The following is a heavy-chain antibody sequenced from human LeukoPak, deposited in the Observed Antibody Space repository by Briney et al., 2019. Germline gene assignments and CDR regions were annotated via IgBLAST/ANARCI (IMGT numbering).Heavy chain of an antibody. J-gene: IGHJ4*02. Sequence: ASVKVSCKASGYTFTSYGISWVRQAPGQGLEWMGWISAYNGNTNYAQKLQGRVTMTTDTSTSTAYMELRSLRSDDTAVYYCAREMVGVTATTAEIDYWGQGTLVTVSS. D-gene: IGHD1-26*01. V-gene: IGHV1-18*01. CDR3: AREMVGVTATTAEIDY. CDR1: GYTFTSYG. CDR2: ISAYNGNT.